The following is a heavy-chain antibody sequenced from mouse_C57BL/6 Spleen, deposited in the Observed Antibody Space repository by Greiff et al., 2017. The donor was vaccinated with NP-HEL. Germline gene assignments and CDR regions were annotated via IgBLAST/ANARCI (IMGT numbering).Heavy chain of an antibody. CDR1: GYTFTSYG. V-gene: IGHV1-81*01. D-gene: IGHD2-14*01. CDR2: IYPRSGNT. Sequence: QVQLQQSGAELARPGASVKLSCKASGYTFTSYGISWVKQRTGQGLEWIGEIYPRSGNTYYNEKFKGKATLTADKSSSTAYMELRSLTSEDSAVYYCARKVLGYWGQGTTLTVSS. CDR3: ARKVLGY. J-gene: IGHJ2*01.